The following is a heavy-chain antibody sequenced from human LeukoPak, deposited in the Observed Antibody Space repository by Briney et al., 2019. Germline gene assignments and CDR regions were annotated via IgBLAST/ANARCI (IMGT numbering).Heavy chain of an antibody. V-gene: IGHV3-21*01. J-gene: IGHJ4*02. CDR2: ISSSSSYI. CDR3: ARDVHYYDSSGYIDY. Sequence: PGGSLRLSCAASGFTLSSYSMNWVRQAPGKGLEWVSSISSSSSYIYYADSVKGRFTISKDNAKNSLYLQMNSLRAEDTAVYYCARDVHYYDSSGYIDYWGQGTLVTVSS. CDR1: GFTLSSYS. D-gene: IGHD3-22*01.